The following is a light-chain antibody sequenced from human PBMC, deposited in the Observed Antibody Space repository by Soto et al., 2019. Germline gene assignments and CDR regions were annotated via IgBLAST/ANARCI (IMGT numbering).Light chain of an antibody. CDR2: GAS. CDR3: QHYGSSPPFT. J-gene: IGKJ3*01. V-gene: IGKV3-20*01. CDR1: QSVGHNY. Sequence: EIVLTQSPGTLSLSPGETVTLSCRASQSVGHNYLAWYRQKPGQAPRILIYGASLRTTGIPDRFSGSGYGTDLTLTIRRLEPEDFAVYYCQHYGSSPPFTFGPGTKVEIK.